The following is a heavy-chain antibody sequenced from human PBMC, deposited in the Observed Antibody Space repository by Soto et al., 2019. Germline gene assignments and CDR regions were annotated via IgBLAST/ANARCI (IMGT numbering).Heavy chain of an antibody. CDR2: ISSSGGST. CDR3: XXXXXXTQPRPYFDY. CDR1: GFTFSSYA. Sequence: EVQLLESGGDLIQPGGSLRLSCAASGFTFSSYAMSWVRQAPGKGLGWVSAISSSGGSTFYADSVKGRFTISRDNSRXXXXXXXXXXXXXXXXXXXXXXXXXXTQPRPYFDYWGQGTLVTVSS. V-gene: IGHV3-23*01. J-gene: IGHJ4*02.